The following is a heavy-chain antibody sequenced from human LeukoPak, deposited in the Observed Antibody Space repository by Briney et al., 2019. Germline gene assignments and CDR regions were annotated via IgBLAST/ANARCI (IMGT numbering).Heavy chain of an antibody. CDR2: IYYRVTS. D-gene: IGHD3-9*01. Sequence: SETLSLTCTVSSGSFRTYYWSWIRQPPGKGLEWIGYIYYRVTSDYNPSLKSRVTMSVDMSTSQISLKLSSVTAADTAVYYCARRFSVLRYFDWFDAFGIWGQGTMVTVSS. J-gene: IGHJ3*02. CDR3: ARRFSVLRYFDWFDAFGI. CDR1: SGSFRTYY. V-gene: IGHV4-59*12.